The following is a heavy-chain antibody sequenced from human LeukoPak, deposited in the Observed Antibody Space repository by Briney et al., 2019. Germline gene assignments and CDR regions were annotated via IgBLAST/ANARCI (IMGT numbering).Heavy chain of an antibody. V-gene: IGHV3-23*01. J-gene: IGHJ6*02. CDR2: IGGLGEST. D-gene: IGHD3-9*01. CDR3: AKDRDIILTGHGMDV. Sequence: GGSLRLSCEASGFTFSRYAMTWVRQAPGKGLEWVSTIGGLGESTNYGDSVKGRFTISRDNSKNTLYLQMNNLRAEDTAAYYCAKDRDIILTGHGMDVWGQGTTVNVSS. CDR1: GFTFSRYA.